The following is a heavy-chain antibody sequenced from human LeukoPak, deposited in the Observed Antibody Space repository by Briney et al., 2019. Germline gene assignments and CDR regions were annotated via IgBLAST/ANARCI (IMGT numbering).Heavy chain of an antibody. D-gene: IGHD5-18*01. Sequence: PGTSLRLSCAASGFTFSRYGMHWVRQAPGKGRECVAVISYDGNNKYYGDYVKGRFTISRDNSKNTLYLQMNSLRVEDTAVYYCAKDPTAMVPGAFDYWGQGALVTVSS. CDR3: AKDPTAMVPGAFDY. J-gene: IGHJ4*02. V-gene: IGHV3-30*18. CDR1: GFTFSRYG. CDR2: ISYDGNNK.